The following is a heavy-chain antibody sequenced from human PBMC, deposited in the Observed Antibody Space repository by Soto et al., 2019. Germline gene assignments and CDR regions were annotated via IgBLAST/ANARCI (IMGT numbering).Heavy chain of an antibody. CDR3: VCGEWSSSGGMAAS. D-gene: IGHD6-25*01. CDR1: GFTFSDYY. Sequence: GGTLRLSCAASGFTFSDYYMSWIRQAPGKGLEWVSCISSSGASIYYADSVKGRFTIYRDNAENSLSLQMHSLRAEDTAVYYCVCGEWSSSGGMAASWGQGTLVTVSS. V-gene: IGHV3-11*01. J-gene: IGHJ5*02. CDR2: ISSSGASI.